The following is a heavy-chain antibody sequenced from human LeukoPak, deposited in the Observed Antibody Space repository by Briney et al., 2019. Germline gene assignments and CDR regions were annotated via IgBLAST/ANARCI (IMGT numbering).Heavy chain of an antibody. CDR3: APLNYYGSGSYYNKGVYYFDY. V-gene: IGHV4-39*01. Sequence: SETLSLTCTVSGGSISSSSYYWGWIRQPPGKGLEWIGSIYYSGSTYYNPSLKSRVTISVDTSKNQFSLKLSSVTAADTAVYYCAPLNYYGSGSYYNKGVYYFDYWGQGTLVTVSS. CDR1: GGSISSSSYY. J-gene: IGHJ4*02. CDR2: IYYSGST. D-gene: IGHD3-10*01.